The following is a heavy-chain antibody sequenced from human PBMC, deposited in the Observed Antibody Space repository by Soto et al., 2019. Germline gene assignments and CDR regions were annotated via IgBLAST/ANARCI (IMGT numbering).Heavy chain of an antibody. J-gene: IGHJ4*02. CDR3: ARIDRENPYFDN. Sequence: SETLCLTCTVSGGAISSHSWSWIRQPPGQGLEWIGYNYYSGSTNYNPSLKSRVTISVDTSKSQFSLRLSSVTAADTAVYFCARIDRENPYFDNWGQQAVLTISS. CDR1: GGAISSHS. V-gene: IGHV4-59*08. D-gene: IGHD1-26*01. CDR2: NYYSGST.